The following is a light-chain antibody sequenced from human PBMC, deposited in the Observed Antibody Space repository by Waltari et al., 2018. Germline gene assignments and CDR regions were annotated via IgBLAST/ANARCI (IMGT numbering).Light chain of an antibody. CDR3: CSYAGGYTVL. J-gene: IGLJ3*02. V-gene: IGLV2-11*01. Sequence: QSALTQPRSVSGYPGQSVTISCTGTTTDVGSYDYVSWYQQSPGKAPKLMIYDVTKRPSGRPYLFSGSKSGNTASLSISGLQPDDDADYYCCSYAGGYTVLFGGGTKLTVL. CDR2: DVT. CDR1: TTDVGSYDY.